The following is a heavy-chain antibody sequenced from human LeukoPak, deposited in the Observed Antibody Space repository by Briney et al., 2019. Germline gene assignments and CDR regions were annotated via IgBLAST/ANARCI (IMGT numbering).Heavy chain of an antibody. D-gene: IGHD6-19*01. CDR3: ARDDRSQWLGWFDP. CDR2: IYYSGST. CDR1: GGSISSYY. Sequence: SETLSLTCTVSGGSISSYYWSWIRQPPGKGLEWIGYIYYSGSTNYNPSLKSRVTISVDTSKNQFSLKLSSVTAADTAVYYCARDDRSQWLGWFDPWGQGTLVTVSS. J-gene: IGHJ5*02. V-gene: IGHV4-59*01.